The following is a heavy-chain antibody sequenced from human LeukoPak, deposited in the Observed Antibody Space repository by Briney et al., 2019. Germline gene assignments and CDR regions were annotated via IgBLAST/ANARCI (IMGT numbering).Heavy chain of an antibody. CDR2: ISYDGSNK. CDR1: GFTFSSYG. V-gene: IGHV3-30*18. J-gene: IGHJ6*02. Sequence: GRSLRLSCAASGFTFSSYGMHWVRQAPGKGLEWVSVISYDGSNKYYADSVKGRFTISRDNSKNTLYLQMNSLRAEDTAVYYCAKDITVATTKGRMDVWGQGTTVTVSS. CDR3: AKDITVATTKGRMDV. D-gene: IGHD5-12*01.